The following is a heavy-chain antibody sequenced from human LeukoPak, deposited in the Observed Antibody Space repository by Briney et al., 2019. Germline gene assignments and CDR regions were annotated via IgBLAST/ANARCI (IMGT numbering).Heavy chain of an antibody. CDR1: GGSFSGYY. V-gene: IGHV4-34*01. CDR3: ARQGPTRIVVVPAAPSPLDY. Sequence: SETLSLTCAVYGGSFSGYYWSWIRQPPGKGLEWIGEINHSGSTNYNPSLKSRVTISVDTSKNQFSLKLSSVTAADTAVYYCARQGPTRIVVVPAAPSPLDYWGQGTLVTVSS. CDR2: INHSGST. J-gene: IGHJ4*02. D-gene: IGHD2-2*01.